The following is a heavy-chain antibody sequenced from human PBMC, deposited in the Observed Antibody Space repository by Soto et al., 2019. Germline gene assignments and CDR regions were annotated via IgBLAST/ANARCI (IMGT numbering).Heavy chain of an antibody. CDR2: ISAYNGNT. D-gene: IGHD2-2*01. J-gene: IGHJ6*03. Sequence: GASVKVSCKASGYTFTSYGISWVRQAPGQGLEWMGWISAYNGNTNYAQKLQDRVTMTTDTSTSTAYMELRSLRSDDTAVYYCARGEIVVVPAEHYYYMDVWGKGTTVTVSS. V-gene: IGHV1-18*01. CDR1: GYTFTSYG. CDR3: ARGEIVVVPAEHYYYMDV.